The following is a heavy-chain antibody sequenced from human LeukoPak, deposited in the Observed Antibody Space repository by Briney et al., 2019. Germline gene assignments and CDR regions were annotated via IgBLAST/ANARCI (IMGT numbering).Heavy chain of an antibody. D-gene: IGHD4-17*01. CDR3: AREWWGDYLTPNGRAPDAFDI. J-gene: IGHJ3*02. CDR1: GFSFDDYA. V-gene: IGHV3-48*04. CDR2: ISSSSSTI. Sequence: GRSLRLSCAASGFSFDDYAMHWVRQAPGKGLEWVSYISSSSSTIYYADSVKGRFTISRDNAKNSLYLQMNSLRAEDTAVYYCAREWWGDYLTPNGRAPDAFDIWGQGTMVTVSS.